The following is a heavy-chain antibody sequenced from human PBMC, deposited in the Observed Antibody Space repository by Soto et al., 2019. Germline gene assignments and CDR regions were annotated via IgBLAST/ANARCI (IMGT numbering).Heavy chain of an antibody. CDR2: IIPIFGTA. CDR1: GGTFSSYA. J-gene: IGHJ6*02. CDR3: ARKRGAGRYYYYYYGMDV. D-gene: IGHD3-10*01. V-gene: IGHV1-69*13. Sequence: ASVKVSCKASGGTFSSYAISWVRQAPGQGLEWMGGIIPIFGTANYAQKFQGRVTITADESTSTAYMELSSLRSEDTAVYYCARKRGAGRYYYYYYGMDVWGQGTTVTSP.